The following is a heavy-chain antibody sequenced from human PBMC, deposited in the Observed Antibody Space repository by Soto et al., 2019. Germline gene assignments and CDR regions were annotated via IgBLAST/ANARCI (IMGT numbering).Heavy chain of an antibody. CDR3: ASKPNSLYYFDF. CDR1: GSSISSSHW. V-gene: IGHV4-28*01. CDR2: IFSTGTT. Sequence: QVQLQESGPGLVKPSDTLSLTCGVSGSSISSSHWWGRIRQPPGKGLEWIGYIFSTGTTSYNPSLKSRVTMSVDTSNNQFSLRLNSVAAVDTAVYYCASKPNSLYYFDFWGQGTLVTVSS. D-gene: IGHD5-18*01. J-gene: IGHJ4*02.